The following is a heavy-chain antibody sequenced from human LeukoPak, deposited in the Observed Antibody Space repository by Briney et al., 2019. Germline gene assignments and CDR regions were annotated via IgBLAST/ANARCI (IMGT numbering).Heavy chain of an antibody. Sequence: PGGSLRLSCAASGFTVSNNYMRWVRQAPGKGLEWASVIYSGNSKYYADSVKGRFTISRDNSKNTVYLQMNSLRVEDTAVYYCARDFECSGGSCYSAYWGQGTLVTVSS. J-gene: IGHJ4*02. CDR2: IYSGNSK. CDR1: GFTVSNNY. CDR3: ARDFECSGGSCYSAY. V-gene: IGHV3-53*01. D-gene: IGHD2-15*01.